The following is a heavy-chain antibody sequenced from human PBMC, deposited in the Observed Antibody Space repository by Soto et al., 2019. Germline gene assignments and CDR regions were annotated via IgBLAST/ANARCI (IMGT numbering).Heavy chain of an antibody. Sequence: EVQLVESGGGLVKPGGSLRLSCAASGFTFSSYSMNWVRQAPGKGLEWVSSISSSSSYIYDADSVKGRFTISRDNAKNSLYLQMNSLRAEDTAVYYCARDPGYCSSTSCYYGMDVWGQGTTVTVSS. CDR3: ARDPGYCSSTSCYYGMDV. V-gene: IGHV3-21*01. CDR2: ISSSSSYI. J-gene: IGHJ6*02. CDR1: GFTFSSYS. D-gene: IGHD2-2*03.